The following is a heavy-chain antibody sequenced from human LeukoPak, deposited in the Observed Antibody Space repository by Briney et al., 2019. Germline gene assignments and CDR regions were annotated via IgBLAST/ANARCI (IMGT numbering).Heavy chain of an antibody. CDR1: GFTFSTYW. Sequence: QPGGSLRLSCAASGFTFSTYWMHWVRQAPGKGLVWVSRISSDGSITSYADSVKGRFTISRDNAKNTLYLQMNSLRAEDTAVYFCAKDMREYYGMDVWGQGTTVTVSS. J-gene: IGHJ6*02. CDR3: AKDMREYYGMDV. D-gene: IGHD2/OR15-2a*01. CDR2: ISSDGSIT. V-gene: IGHV3-74*01.